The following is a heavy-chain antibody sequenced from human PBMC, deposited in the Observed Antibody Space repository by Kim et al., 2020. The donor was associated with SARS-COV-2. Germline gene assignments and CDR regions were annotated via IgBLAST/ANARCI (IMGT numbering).Heavy chain of an antibody. CDR1: GYTFTSYA. J-gene: IGHJ4*02. D-gene: IGHD6-13*01. Sequence: ASVKVSCKASGYTFTSYAMNWVRQAPGQGLEWMGWINTNTGNPTYAQGFTGRFVFSLDTSVSTAYLQISSLKAEDTAVYYCARLGVSSAYSSNESSLFDYWGQGTLVTVSS. CDR3: ARLGVSSAYSSNESSLFDY. V-gene: IGHV7-4-1*02. CDR2: INTNTGNP.